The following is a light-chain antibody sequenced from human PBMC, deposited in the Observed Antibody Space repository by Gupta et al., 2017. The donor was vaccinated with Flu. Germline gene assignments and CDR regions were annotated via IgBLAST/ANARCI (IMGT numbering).Light chain of an antibody. CDR2: LSS. CDR3: RQPLHTPQYT. V-gene: IGKV2-28*01. Sequence: DIVLTQSPLSLPVTLGEPASISCSSSQSLLHSNGYTYLDWFLQKPGRSPQLLIYLSSNRTSGVPDRFSGSGSGTHFTLTISRVEAEDVGTYYCRQPLHTPQYTFGQGTKLEIK. CDR1: QSLLHSNGYTY. J-gene: IGKJ2*01.